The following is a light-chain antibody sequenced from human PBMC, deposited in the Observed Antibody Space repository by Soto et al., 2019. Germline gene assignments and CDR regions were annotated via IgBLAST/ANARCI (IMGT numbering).Light chain of an antibody. Sequence: DIQMTQSPSSLSASVGDRVTITCRASQSVTTYLHWYQQKAGEAPKLLIYAISNLQSGVSSRFSGSGSGTAFSLTINTLQPEDFATYYCQQGYSTPWTFGQGTKVEIK. CDR2: AIS. CDR3: QQGYSTPWT. J-gene: IGKJ1*01. CDR1: QSVTTY. V-gene: IGKV1-39*01.